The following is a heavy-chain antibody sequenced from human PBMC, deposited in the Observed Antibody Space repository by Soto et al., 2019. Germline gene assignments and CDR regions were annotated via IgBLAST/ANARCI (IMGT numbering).Heavy chain of an antibody. CDR3: ARAYCSSTSCYAGY. J-gene: IGHJ4*02. CDR2: IYYSGST. V-gene: IGHV4-59*01. CDR1: GGSISSYY. D-gene: IGHD2-2*01. Sequence: QVQLQESGPGLVKPSETLSLTCTVSGGSISSYYWSWIRQPPGKGLEWIGYIYYSGSTNYNPSLKSRVTRAVDTSKNQFSLKLSSVTAADTAVYYCARAYCSSTSCYAGYWGQGTLVTVSS.